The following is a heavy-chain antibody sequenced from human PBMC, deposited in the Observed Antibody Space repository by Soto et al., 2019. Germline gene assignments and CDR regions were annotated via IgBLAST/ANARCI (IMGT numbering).Heavy chain of an antibody. Sequence: QVQLVQSGAEVKKPGASVKVSCKASGYTFTSYAMHWVRQAPGQRLEWMGWINAGNGNTKYSQKFQGRVTITRDTSASTADMALSSLRSEDTAVYYCARDLPPVDYWGQGTLVTVSS. J-gene: IGHJ4*02. CDR1: GYTFTSYA. CDR2: INAGNGNT. V-gene: IGHV1-3*01. CDR3: ARDLPPVDY.